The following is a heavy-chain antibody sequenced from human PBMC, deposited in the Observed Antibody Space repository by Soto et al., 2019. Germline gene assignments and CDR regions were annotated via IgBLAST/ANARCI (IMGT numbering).Heavy chain of an antibody. Sequence: PGESLKISCKVSGYSFASQWISWVRQVPGKGQEWMGRIDLSDSYTTYNPSFQGHVTFSADKSITTAYLQWRSLEASDTAIYYCATQGLTTYYFGYWGQGTLVTVSS. J-gene: IGHJ4*02. CDR1: GYSFASQW. CDR2: IDLSDSYT. CDR3: ATQGLTTYYFGY. V-gene: IGHV5-10-1*01.